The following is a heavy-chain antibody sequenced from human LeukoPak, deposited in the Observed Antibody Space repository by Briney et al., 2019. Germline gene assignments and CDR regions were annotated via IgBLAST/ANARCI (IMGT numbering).Heavy chain of an antibody. CDR2: IGRSSTYT. CDR1: GFTFSDYY. D-gene: IGHD2-2*01. J-gene: IGHJ5*02. Sequence: PGGSLRLSCAASGFTFSDYYMSWIRQAPGKGLEWVSYIGRSSTYTNYADSVKGRFTISRDNAKNSLYLQMNSLRAEDTAVYYCARDVSTSFNWFDPWGRGTLVTVSS. CDR3: ARDVSTSFNWFDP. V-gene: IGHV3-11*05.